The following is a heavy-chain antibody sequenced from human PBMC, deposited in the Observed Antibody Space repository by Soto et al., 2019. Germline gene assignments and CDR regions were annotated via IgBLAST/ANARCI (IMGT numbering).Heavy chain of an antibody. Sequence: QVQLVESGGGVVQPGRSLRLSCAASGFTFSSYAMHWVRQAPGKGLEWVAVISYDGSNKYYADSVKGRFTISRDNSKKPLYLQMNSLRAEDTAVYYCAGGVIVAAMGYWGQGTLVTVSS. CDR3: AGGVIVAAMGY. D-gene: IGHD3-22*01. CDR1: GFTFSSYA. CDR2: ISYDGSNK. V-gene: IGHV3-30-3*01. J-gene: IGHJ4*02.